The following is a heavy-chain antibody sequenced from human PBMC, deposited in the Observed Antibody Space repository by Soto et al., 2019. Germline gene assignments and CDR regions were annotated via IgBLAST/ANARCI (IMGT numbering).Heavy chain of an antibody. CDR1: GFTFSNAW. D-gene: IGHD2-21*01. CDR3: AKDQVRFQD. J-gene: IGHJ1*01. V-gene: IGHV3-23*01. CDR2: ISGSGGST. Sequence: GGSLRLSCAASGFTFSNAWINWVRQAPGKGLEWVSAISGSGGSTYYADSVKGRFTISRDNSKNTLYLQMNSLRAEDTAVYYCAKDQVRFQDWGQGTLVTVSS.